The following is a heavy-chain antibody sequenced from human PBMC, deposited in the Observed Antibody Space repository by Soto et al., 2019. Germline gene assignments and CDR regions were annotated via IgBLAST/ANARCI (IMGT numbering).Heavy chain of an antibody. CDR2: IWYDGSDK. CDR1: GFTFSNYA. D-gene: IGHD4-17*01. J-gene: IGHJ6*03. CDR3: XRDSGGDYHNYYMDV. V-gene: IGHV3-33*03. Sequence: QMQLVESGGGVVQPGTSLRLSCAASGFTFSNYAMHWVRQAPGKGLEWVTIIWYDGSDKNYGDSVKGRFTISRDNXXXXXXXXXXXXXXXXXXXXXXXRDSGGDYHNYYMDVWGKGTTVTVSS.